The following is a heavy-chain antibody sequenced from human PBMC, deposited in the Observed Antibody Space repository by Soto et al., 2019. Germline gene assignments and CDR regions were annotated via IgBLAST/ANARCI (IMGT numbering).Heavy chain of an antibody. CDR1: GFSLSTSGMC. CDR3: ARMGSYYDFWSGYPTYYYYYYGMDV. Sequence: ESGPTLVNPTQTLTLTCTFSGFSLSTSGMCVSWIRQPPGKALEWLALIDWDDDKYYSTSLKTRLTISKDTSKNQVVLTMTNMDPVDTATYYCARMGSYYDFWSGYPTYYYYYYGMDVWGQGTSVTVSS. J-gene: IGHJ6*02. V-gene: IGHV2-70*01. CDR2: IDWDDDK. D-gene: IGHD3-3*01.